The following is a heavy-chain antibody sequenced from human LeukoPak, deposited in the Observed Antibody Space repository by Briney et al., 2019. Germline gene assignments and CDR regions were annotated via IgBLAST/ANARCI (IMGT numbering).Heavy chain of an antibody. CDR1: GFTFSSYA. CDR3: AKDLKAAAGTDYYYYMDV. D-gene: IGHD6-13*01. J-gene: IGHJ6*03. CDR2: ISGSGGST. Sequence: PGGPLRLSCAASGFTFSSYAMSWVRQAPGKGLEWVSAISGSGGSTYYADSVKGRFTISRDNSKNTLYLQMNSLRAEDTAVYYCAKDLKAAAGTDYYYYMDVWGKGTTVTVSS. V-gene: IGHV3-23*01.